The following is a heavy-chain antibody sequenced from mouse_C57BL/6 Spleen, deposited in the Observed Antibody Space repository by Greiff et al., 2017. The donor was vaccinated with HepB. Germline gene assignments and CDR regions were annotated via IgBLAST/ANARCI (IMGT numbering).Heavy chain of an antibody. Sequence: VKLQQPGAELVRPGSSVKLSCKASGYTFTSYWMHWVKQRPIQGLEWIGNIDPSDSETHYNQKFKDKATLTVDKSSSTAYMQLSSLTSEDSAVYYCAREGSYDYDGVDYWGQGTTLTVSS. D-gene: IGHD2-4*01. CDR1: GYTFTSYW. CDR2: IDPSDSET. J-gene: IGHJ2*01. V-gene: IGHV1-52*01. CDR3: AREGSYDYDGVDY.